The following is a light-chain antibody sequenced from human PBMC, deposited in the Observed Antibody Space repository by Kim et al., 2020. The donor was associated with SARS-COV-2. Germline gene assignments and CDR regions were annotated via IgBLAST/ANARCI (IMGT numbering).Light chain of an antibody. CDR3: MQGSHWLPWT. CDR2: RVS. J-gene: IGKJ1*01. V-gene: IGKV2-30*02. Sequence: DVVMTQSPLSLPVTLGQPASISCRSSQSLVHSDGNTYLDWFQQRPGQSPRRLIDRVSNRDSGVPDRFSGSGSGTDFALNISRVEAEDVGVYYCMQGSHWLPWTFGQGTKVDIK. CDR1: QSLVHSDGNTY.